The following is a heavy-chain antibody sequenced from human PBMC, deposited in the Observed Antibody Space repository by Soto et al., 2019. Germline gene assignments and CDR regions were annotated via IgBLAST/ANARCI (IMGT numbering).Heavy chain of an antibody. CDR1: GFTFSSYS. Sequence: GGSLRLSCAASGFTFSSYSMNWVRQAPGKGLEWVSSISSSSSYIYYADSVKGRFTISRDNAKNSLYLQMNSLRAEDTAVYYCARSLNYDFWSGGEPGYYMDVWGKGTTVTVSS. CDR2: ISSSSSYI. D-gene: IGHD3-3*01. J-gene: IGHJ6*03. V-gene: IGHV3-21*01. CDR3: ARSLNYDFWSGGEPGYYMDV.